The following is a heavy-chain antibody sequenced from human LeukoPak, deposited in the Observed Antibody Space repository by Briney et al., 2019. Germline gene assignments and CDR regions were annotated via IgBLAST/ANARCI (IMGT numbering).Heavy chain of an antibody. CDR3: SRENGAFSPFGY. D-gene: IGHD2-8*01. CDR1: GGSISNTNW. CDR2: ISLSGLT. V-gene: IGHV4-4*02. Sequence: SGTLSLTCGVSGGSISNTNWWSWVRRPPGQGLEWIGEISLSGLTNYNPSLKSRVTVSLDKSKNHLSLNLTSVTAADTAVYYCSRENGAFSPFGYWGQGTLVTVPS. J-gene: IGHJ4*02.